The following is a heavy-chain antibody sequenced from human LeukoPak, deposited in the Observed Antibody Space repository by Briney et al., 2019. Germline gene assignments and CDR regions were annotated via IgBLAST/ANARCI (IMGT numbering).Heavy chain of an antibody. Sequence: GASVKVSCKASGYTLTSNGISWVRQAPGQGLEWMGWISACKGNTNYAQKFQGRVTMTTDTSTSTAYMELRSLRSDDTAVYYCARWRGADVLRYFDYEMEPAAPSGHFDHWGQGTLVTVSS. D-gene: IGHD3-9*01. V-gene: IGHV1-18*04. CDR1: GYTLTSNG. CDR2: ISACKGNT. J-gene: IGHJ4*02. CDR3: ARWRGADVLRYFDYEMEPAAPSGHFDH.